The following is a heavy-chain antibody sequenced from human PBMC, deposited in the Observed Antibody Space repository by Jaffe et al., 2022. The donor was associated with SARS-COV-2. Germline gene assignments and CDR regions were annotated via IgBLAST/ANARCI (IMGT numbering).Heavy chain of an antibody. V-gene: IGHV3-48*03. CDR2: ISASGSTI. D-gene: IGHD2-15*01. CDR3: ARSFGSFCSDGRCYSHSGFDH. CDR1: GFTLSTFD. Sequence: EVQLMESGGGLAQPGGSLRLSCVASGFTLSTFDINWVRQTPGKGLEWLAHISASGSTIYNEDAVKGRFTISRDNAKNSVFLQMINLRVEDTALYYCARSFGSFCSDGRCYSHSGFDHWGQGALVTVSS. J-gene: IGHJ4*02.